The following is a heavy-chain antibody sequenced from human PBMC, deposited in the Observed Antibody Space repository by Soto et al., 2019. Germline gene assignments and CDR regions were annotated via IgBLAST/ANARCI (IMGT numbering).Heavy chain of an antibody. Sequence: SETLSLTCTVSGGSVSSGSYYWSWIRQPPGKGLEWIGYIYYSGSTNYNPSLKSRVTISVDTSKNQFSLKLSSVTAADTAVYYCARGGSYPNWFDPWGQGTLVTVSS. J-gene: IGHJ5*02. CDR2: IYYSGST. CDR3: ARGGSYPNWFDP. V-gene: IGHV4-61*01. D-gene: IGHD1-26*01. CDR1: GGSVSSGSYY.